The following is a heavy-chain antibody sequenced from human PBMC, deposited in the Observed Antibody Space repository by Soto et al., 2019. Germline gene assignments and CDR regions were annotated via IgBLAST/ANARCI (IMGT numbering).Heavy chain of an antibody. CDR1: GGTFSSYA. D-gene: IGHD5-12*01. V-gene: IGHV1-69*13. CDR3: ARVTTRMATISWIDP. J-gene: IGHJ5*02. CDR2: IIPIFGTA. Sequence: SGKVSCKASGGTFSSYAISWVRQAPGQGLEWMGGIIPIFGTANYAQKFQGRVTITADESTSTAYMELSSLRSEDTAVYYCARVTTRMATISWIDPRGQGTLVTVSS.